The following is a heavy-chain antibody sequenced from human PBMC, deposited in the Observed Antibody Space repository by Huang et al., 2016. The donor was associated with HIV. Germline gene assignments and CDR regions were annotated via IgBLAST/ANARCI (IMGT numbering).Heavy chain of an antibody. CDR2: IIPIFGTA. CDR3: ARARGYYDSSVSYYFDY. D-gene: IGHD3-22*01. CDR1: GGTFSSYA. V-gene: IGHV1-69*13. J-gene: IGHJ4*02. Sequence: QVQLVQSGAEVKKPGSSVKVSCKASGGTFSSYAISWVRQAPGQGIEWMGGIIPIFGTANDAQKFQGRVTITADESTSTAYMELSSLRSEDTAVYYCARARGYYDSSVSYYFDYWGQGTLVTVSS.